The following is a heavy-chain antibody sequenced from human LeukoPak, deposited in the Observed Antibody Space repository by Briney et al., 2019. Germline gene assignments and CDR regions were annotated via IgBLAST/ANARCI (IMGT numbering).Heavy chain of an antibody. V-gene: IGHV4-39*01. CDR2: IYYSRNT. CDR1: GGSISSSSYY. CDR3: AIAGIAVAGHIDY. D-gene: IGHD6-19*01. Sequence: PSETLSLTCTVSGGSISSSSYYWGWLRQPPGKGLEWIVSIYYSRNTYYNPSLKSRVTISVDTSKNQFSLKLSSVTAAATAVYYWAIAGIAVAGHIDYWGQGTLVTVSS. J-gene: IGHJ4*02.